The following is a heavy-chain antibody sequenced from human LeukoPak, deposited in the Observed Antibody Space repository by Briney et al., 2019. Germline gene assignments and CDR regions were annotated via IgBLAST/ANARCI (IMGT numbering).Heavy chain of an antibody. Sequence: GGSLRLSCAASGFAFRSYEMNWVRQAPGKGLEWVSYINVGGSTIYYAGSVKGRFTISRDDAKNSLYLQMNSLRAEDTAVYYCARDLAGDHYFDSWGQGTLVTVSS. V-gene: IGHV3-48*03. CDR3: ARDLAGDHYFDS. CDR2: INVGGSTI. D-gene: IGHD3-16*01. J-gene: IGHJ4*02. CDR1: GFAFRSYE.